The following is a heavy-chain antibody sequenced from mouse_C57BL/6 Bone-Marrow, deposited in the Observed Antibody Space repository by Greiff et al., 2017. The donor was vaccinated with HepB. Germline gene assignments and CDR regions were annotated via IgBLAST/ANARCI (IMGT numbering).Heavy chain of an antibody. CDR2: IYPGGGYT. Sequence: VQLQQSGAELVRPGTSVKMSCKASGYTFTNYWIGWAKQRPGHGLEWIGDIYPGGGYTNYNEKFKGKATLTADKSSSTAYMQFSSLTSEDTAIYNGASECTRYAMDYGGQGTSVTVSS. CDR1: GYTFTNYW. V-gene: IGHV1-63*01. J-gene: IGHJ4*01. CDR3: ASECTRYAMDY.